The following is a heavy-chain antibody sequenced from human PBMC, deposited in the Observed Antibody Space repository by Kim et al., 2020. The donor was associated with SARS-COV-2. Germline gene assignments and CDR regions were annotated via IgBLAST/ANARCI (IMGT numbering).Heavy chain of an antibody. D-gene: IGHD3-10*01. CDR1: GGSISSSSYS. J-gene: IGHJ1*01. CDR2: INYSGST. CDR3: ARYHYGSGRYDNLEYF. V-gene: IGHV4-39*01. Sequence: SETLSLTCTASGGSISSSSYSWGWMRQPPGKGLEWIGSINYSGSTYYNPSLKSRVTTSANTTKNQFSLKLSSVTAADPSVSYCARYHYGSGRYDNLEYF.